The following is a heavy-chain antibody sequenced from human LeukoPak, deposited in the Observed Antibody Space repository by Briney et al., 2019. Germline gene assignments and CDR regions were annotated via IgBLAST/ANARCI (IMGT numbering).Heavy chain of an antibody. CDR3: ARDRPDYYDSSAYLRGLYSAFGY. CDR1: GYTFTSYV. D-gene: IGHD3-22*01. V-gene: IGHV1-18*01. Sequence: ASVKVSCKASGYTFTSYVISWVRQAPGQGLEWMGWISPYNGNTNYAQKVQGRVTMTTDTSTSTAYMELRSLRSDDTAVYYCARDRPDYYDSSAYLRGLYSAFGYWGQGTLVTVSS. J-gene: IGHJ4*02. CDR2: ISPYNGNT.